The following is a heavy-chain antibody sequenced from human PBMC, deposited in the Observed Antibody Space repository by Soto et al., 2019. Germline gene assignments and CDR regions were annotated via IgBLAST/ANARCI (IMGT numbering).Heavy chain of an antibody. Sequence: QVQLVESGGGVVQPGRSLRLSCAASGFTFSSYGMHWVRQAPGKGLEWVAVISYDGSNKYYADSVKGRFTISRDNSKNTLYLQMNSRRAEDTAVYYCAKDWGTVTPPDYWGQGTLVTVSS. J-gene: IGHJ4*02. CDR3: AKDWGTVTPPDY. D-gene: IGHD4-17*01. V-gene: IGHV3-30*18. CDR2: ISYDGSNK. CDR1: GFTFSSYG.